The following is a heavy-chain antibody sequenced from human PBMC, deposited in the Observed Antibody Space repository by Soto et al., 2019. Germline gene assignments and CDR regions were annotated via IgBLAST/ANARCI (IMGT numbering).Heavy chain of an antibody. CDR3: ARDNLAVQGAFDH. V-gene: IGHV3-21*02. CDR1: GFVFSDFQ. D-gene: IGHD6-19*01. J-gene: IGHJ4*02. Sequence: EVQLLQSAGGLVKPGGSLRLSCAASGFVFSDFQLNWVRQAPGRGLEWLASITGTSAFLFYADSIKGRFTISRDNPKNFLFLQMASLGPEDTAVYYCARDNLAVQGAFDHWGQGALVTVSS. CDR2: ITGTSAFL.